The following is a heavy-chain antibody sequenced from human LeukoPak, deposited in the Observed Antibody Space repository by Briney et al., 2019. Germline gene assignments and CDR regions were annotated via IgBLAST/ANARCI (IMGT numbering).Heavy chain of an antibody. CDR2: LSSSTAAT. J-gene: IGHJ4*02. D-gene: IGHD5-18*01. V-gene: IGHV3-23*01. Sequence: GGSLRLSCTASGFTFSSFAMSWVRQAPGKGPEWVSALSSSTAATYYADSVKGRFTISRDNSKITVYLQMNSLRAEDTAIYYCAKESPYTSPRNYSFDYWGQGALVTVSS. CDR1: GFTFSSFA. CDR3: AKESPYTSPRNYSFDY.